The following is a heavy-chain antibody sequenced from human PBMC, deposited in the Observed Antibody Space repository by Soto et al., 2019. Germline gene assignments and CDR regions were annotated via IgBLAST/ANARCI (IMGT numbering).Heavy chain of an antibody. Sequence: SETLSLTCSVSGDSLRSYYWSWIRQSPGKGLEWLGYIYNGGGPKYNPSLQSRVTVSVDKSKNQFFLRLTSVTAADTAVYYCARDLRLNHEPAFDIWGQGTMVTVSS. D-gene: IGHD3-16*01. CDR3: ARDLRLNHEPAFDI. J-gene: IGHJ3*02. CDR1: GDSLRSYY. V-gene: IGHV4-59*01. CDR2: IYNGGGP.